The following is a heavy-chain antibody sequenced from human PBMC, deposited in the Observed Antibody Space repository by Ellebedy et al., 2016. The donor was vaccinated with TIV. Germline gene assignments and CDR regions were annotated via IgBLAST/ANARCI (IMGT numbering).Heavy chain of an antibody. Sequence: GGSLRLSCAASGFTFSSYAMSWVRQAPGKGLEWVSVIYSGGSTYYADSVKGRFTISRDNSKNTLYLQMNSLRAEDTAVYYCARGTDYYDSSGYSYAFDIWGQGTMVTVSS. CDR2: IYSGGST. CDR1: GFTFSSYA. J-gene: IGHJ3*02. V-gene: IGHV3-66*01. D-gene: IGHD3-22*01. CDR3: ARGTDYYDSSGYSYAFDI.